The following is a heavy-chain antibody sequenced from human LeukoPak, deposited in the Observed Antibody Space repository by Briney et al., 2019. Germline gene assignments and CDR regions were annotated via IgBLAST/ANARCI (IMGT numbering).Heavy chain of an antibody. CDR3: ARATVTRWFDP. V-gene: IGHV3-33*01. CDR2: IWYDGTNK. CDR1: GFAFSSFG. J-gene: IGHJ5*02. Sequence: GGSLRLTCAASGFAFSSFGMHWVRQAPGKGLEWVAVIWYDGTNKYYADSVKGRFTISRDNSKNTLYLQMNSLRAEDTAVYYCARATVTRWFDPWGQGTLVTVSS. D-gene: IGHD4-17*01.